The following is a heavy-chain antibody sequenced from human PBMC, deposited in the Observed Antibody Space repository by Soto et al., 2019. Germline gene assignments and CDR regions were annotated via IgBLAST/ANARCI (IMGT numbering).Heavy chain of an antibody. CDR2: IIPIFGTA. J-gene: IGHJ6*02. CDR3: ARDRRYNWNSDYYYYGMDV. CDR1: GGTLSSYA. Sequence: QVQLVQSGAEVKKPGSSVKVSCKASGGTLSSYAISWVRQAPGQGLEWMGGIIPIFGTANYAQKFQGRVTITADESTSTAYMELSSLRSEDTAVYYCARDRRYNWNSDYYYYGMDVWGQGTTVTVSS. D-gene: IGHD1-7*01. V-gene: IGHV1-69*12.